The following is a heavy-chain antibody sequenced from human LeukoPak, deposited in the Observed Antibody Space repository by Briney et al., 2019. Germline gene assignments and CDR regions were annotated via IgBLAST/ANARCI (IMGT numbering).Heavy chain of an antibody. D-gene: IGHD3-10*01. CDR2: MSYSGST. J-gene: IGHJ6*02. CDR3: VRDGSGSSNYDYYGMDV. CDR1: GGSISSYH. Sequence: SETLSLTCAVSGGSISSYHWSWIRQPPGKGLEWIGYMSYSGSTNYNPSLKSRVTISLDTSKNQFSLKLSSVTAADTAVYYCVRDGSGSSNYDYYGMDVWGQGTSVTVSS. V-gene: IGHV4-59*01.